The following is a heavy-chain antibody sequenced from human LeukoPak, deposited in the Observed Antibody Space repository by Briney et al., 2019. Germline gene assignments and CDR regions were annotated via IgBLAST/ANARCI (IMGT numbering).Heavy chain of an antibody. CDR1: GFTFSSYA. D-gene: IGHD3-22*01. J-gene: IGHJ4*02. Sequence: GGSLRLSCAASGFTFSSYAMSWVRQAPGKGLEWVSAISGSGGSTYYADSVKGRFTISRDNSKNTPYLQMNSLRAEDTAVYYCAKPQPFYYYDSSGYFDYWGQGTLVTVSS. V-gene: IGHV3-23*01. CDR3: AKPQPFYYYDSSGYFDY. CDR2: ISGSGGST.